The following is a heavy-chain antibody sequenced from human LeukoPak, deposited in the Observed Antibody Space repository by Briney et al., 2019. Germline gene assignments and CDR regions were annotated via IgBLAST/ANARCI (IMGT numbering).Heavy chain of an antibody. CDR1: GGSISTYY. J-gene: IGHJ6*04. CDR2: IYYTGST. CDR3: ARVGLAAGPNYYGMDV. Sequence: SETLSFTCSVSGGSISTYYWTWIRQPPGKGLEWIGYIYYTGSTIYHPSLKSRATISVDMSKNQFSLKLSSVTAADTAVYYCARVGLAAGPNYYGMDVWGKGTTVTVSS. D-gene: IGHD6-13*01. V-gene: IGHV4-59*01.